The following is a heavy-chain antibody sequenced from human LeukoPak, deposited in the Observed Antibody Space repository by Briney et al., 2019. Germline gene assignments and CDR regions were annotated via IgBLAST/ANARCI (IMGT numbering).Heavy chain of an antibody. D-gene: IGHD3-10*01. Sequence: GGSLRLSSAASGFTFSSFAMRCGRQAPGKGLEWVAVISYDGSNKYYADSVKGRFTISRDNTKNTLYLQKNSLRAEDTAVYYCARDGYYGSGSYYGMVVWGQGTTVTVSS. CDR1: GFTFSSFA. J-gene: IGHJ6*02. CDR3: ARDGYYGSGSYYGMVV. CDR2: ISYDGSNK. V-gene: IGHV3-30-3*01.